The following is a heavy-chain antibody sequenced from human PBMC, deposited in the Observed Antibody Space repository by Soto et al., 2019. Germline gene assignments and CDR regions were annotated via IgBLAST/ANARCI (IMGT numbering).Heavy chain of an antibody. V-gene: IGHV1-69*02. J-gene: IGHJ2*01. CDR2: IIPILGIA. D-gene: IGHD6-19*01. CDR3: ARRGGQWLPSSWYFDL. Sequence: QVQLVQSGAEVKKPGSSVKVSCKASGGTFSSYTISWVRQAPGQGLEWMGRIIPILGIANYAQKFQGRVTSTADKPTGTAYSELSSLRSEDTAVYDCARRGGQWLPSSWYFDLWGRGTLVTVSS. CDR1: GGTFSSYT.